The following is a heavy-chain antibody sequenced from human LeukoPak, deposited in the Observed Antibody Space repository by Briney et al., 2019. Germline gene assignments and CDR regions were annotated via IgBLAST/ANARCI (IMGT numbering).Heavy chain of an antibody. J-gene: IGHJ6*02. V-gene: IGHV4-4*07. CDR3: ARDLVSSSWLSANYYYYYGMDV. Sequence: PSETLSLTCTVSGGSISSYYWSWIRQPAGKGLEWIGRIYTIGSTNYNPSLKSRVTMSVDTSKNQFSLKLSSVTAADTAVYYCARDLVSSSWLSANYYYYYGMDVWGQGTTVTVSS. CDR1: GGSISSYY. D-gene: IGHD6-13*01. CDR2: IYTIGST.